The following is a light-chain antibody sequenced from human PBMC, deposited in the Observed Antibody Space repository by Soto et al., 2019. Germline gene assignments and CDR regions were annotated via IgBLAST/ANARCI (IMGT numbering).Light chain of an antibody. CDR1: QSISNY. CDR3: QQSYSSWAT. V-gene: IGKV1-39*01. Sequence: DIQMTQSPSSLSASVGDRVTITCRARQSISNYLNWYQLIPGKVPKLLIYAASTLQTGVPSGFSGSGSGTDFTLTISSLQPEDSASYYCQQSYSSWATFGGGTKVEIK. CDR2: AAS. J-gene: IGKJ4*01.